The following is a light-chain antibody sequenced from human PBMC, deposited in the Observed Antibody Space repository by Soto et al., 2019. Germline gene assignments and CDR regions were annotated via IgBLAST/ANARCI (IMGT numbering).Light chain of an antibody. CDR2: GAS. CDR3: QQYYTYPYT. J-gene: IGKJ2*01. CDR1: RGIDNY. V-gene: IGKV1-16*02. Sequence: DIPMTQSPSSLSASVGDRVTITCRASRGIDNYLAWFQQKPGKAPKSLIFGASNLQTGVPSKFSAGGSGTYFALTISDLQPEDFATYYCQQYYTYPYTFGQGTKLEVK.